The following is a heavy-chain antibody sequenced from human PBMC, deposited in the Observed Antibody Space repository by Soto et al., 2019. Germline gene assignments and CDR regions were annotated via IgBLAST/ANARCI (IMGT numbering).Heavy chain of an antibody. D-gene: IGHD3-3*01. J-gene: IGHJ6*03. CDR3: ARDYDFWSGYYTDYMDV. CDR2: ISGSDGST. V-gene: IGHV3-23*01. Sequence: GGSLRLSCGASGFTFSSYAMSWVRQAPGKGLEWVSGISGSDGSTYYADSVKGRFTISRDNSKNTLYLQMNSLRAEDTAVYYCARDYDFWSGYYTDYMDVWGKGTKVTVSS. CDR1: GFTFSSYA.